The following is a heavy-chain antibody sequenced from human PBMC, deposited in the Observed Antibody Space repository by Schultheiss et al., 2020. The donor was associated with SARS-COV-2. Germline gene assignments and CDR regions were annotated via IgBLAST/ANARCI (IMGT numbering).Heavy chain of an antibody. CDR2: IYHSGST. D-gene: IGHD6-6*01. Sequence: SETLSLTCTVSGGSISSGSYYWSWIRQPAGKGLEWIGRIYHSGSTYYNPSLKSRVTISVDTSKNQFSLKLSSVTAADTAVYYCARDLEVEYSSSSGSYYYYGMDVWGQGTTVTVSS. J-gene: IGHJ6*02. CDR1: GGSISSGSYY. V-gene: IGHV4-61*02. CDR3: ARDLEVEYSSSSGSYYYYGMDV.